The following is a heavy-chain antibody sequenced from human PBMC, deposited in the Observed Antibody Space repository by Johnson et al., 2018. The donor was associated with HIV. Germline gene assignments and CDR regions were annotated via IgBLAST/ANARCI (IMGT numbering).Heavy chain of an antibody. J-gene: IGHJ3*02. V-gene: IGHV3-13*01. D-gene: IGHD5-12*01. Sequence: VQLVESGGGLVQPGGSLRLSCAASGFTFSSYDMHWVRQATGKGLEWVSAIGTAGDTYYPGSVKGRFTISRDNSKNTLYLQINSLRAEDTAVYYCARCGYSSYWDAFDIWGQGTMVTVSS. CDR1: GFTFSSYD. CDR3: ARCGYSSYWDAFDI. CDR2: IGTAGDT.